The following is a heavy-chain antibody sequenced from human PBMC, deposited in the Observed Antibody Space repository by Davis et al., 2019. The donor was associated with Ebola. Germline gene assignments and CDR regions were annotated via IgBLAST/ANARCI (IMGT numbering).Heavy chain of an antibody. Sequence: GGSLRLSCAASGFTFSSYGMHWVRQAQGKGLEWEAVISYDGSNNYYADSVKGRFTISRDNSNNTLYLQMNSLRAADTAVYYCARDGILPYEYSYGLDYWGQGTLVTVSS. CDR1: GFTFSSYG. CDR2: ISYDGSNN. CDR3: ARDGILPYEYSYGLDY. J-gene: IGHJ4*02. V-gene: IGHV3-30*03. D-gene: IGHD5-18*01.